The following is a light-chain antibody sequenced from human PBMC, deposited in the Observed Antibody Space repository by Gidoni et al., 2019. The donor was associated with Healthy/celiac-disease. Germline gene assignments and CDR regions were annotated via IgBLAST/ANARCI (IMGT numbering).Light chain of an antibody. CDR1: ALPKQY. J-gene: IGLJ2*01. V-gene: IGLV3-25*03. Sequence: SYELTQPPSGSVSPGQTARITCSGDALPKQYAYWYQQKPGQAPVLVIYKDSERPSGIPERFSGSSSGTTVTLTISGVQAEDVAYYYCQSADSSGTYEVFGGGPKLTVL. CDR2: KDS. CDR3: QSADSSGTYEV.